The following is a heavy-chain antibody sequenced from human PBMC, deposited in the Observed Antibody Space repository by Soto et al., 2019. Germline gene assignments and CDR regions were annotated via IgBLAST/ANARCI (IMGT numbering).Heavy chain of an antibody. CDR2: ISGNGGST. V-gene: IGHV3-23*01. D-gene: IGHD6-6*01. CDR3: AKGSEFSNSYTLDFDL. Sequence: XESLTLSCAASGFTFSSYATSWVRQAPGRGLEWVSIISGNGGSTYYAASVKGRFTISRDNTKNTLYLQMDSLTAEDTAVYYCAKGSEFSNSYTLDFDLWGQGALVTVSS. J-gene: IGHJ4*02. CDR1: GFTFSSYA.